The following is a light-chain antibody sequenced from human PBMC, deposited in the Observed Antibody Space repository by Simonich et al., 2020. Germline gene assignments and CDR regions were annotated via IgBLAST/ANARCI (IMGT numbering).Light chain of an antibody. CDR3: MQALQTWT. V-gene: IGKV2-28*01. Sequence: DIVMTQSPLSLPVTPGEPASISSRPSQSLLHSNGYNYLDWYLQKPGQSPQLLIYLGSNRASGVPDRFSGSGSGTDFTLKISRVEAEDVGVYYCMQALQTWTFGQGTKVEIK. CDR2: LGS. J-gene: IGKJ1*01. CDR1: QSLLHSNGYNY.